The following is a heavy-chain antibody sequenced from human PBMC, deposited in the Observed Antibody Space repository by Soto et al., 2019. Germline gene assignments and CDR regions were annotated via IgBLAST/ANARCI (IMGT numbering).Heavy chain of an antibody. CDR3: ARERDGHNPNWFDL. Sequence: EVQVVETGGGLIQPGGSLRLSCAVSGFTVSSNSMSWVRQPPGKGPEWVSDIYSGGSTYYADSVKGRFTISRDNSKNTLYLQMNSLRAEDTAVYYCARERDGHNPNWFDLWGQGTLVTVSS. J-gene: IGHJ5*02. CDR1: GFTVSSNS. V-gene: IGHV3-53*02. CDR2: IYSGGST. D-gene: IGHD2-8*01.